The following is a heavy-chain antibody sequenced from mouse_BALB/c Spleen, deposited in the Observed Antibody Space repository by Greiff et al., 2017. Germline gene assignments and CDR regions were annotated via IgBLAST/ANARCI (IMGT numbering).Heavy chain of an antibody. J-gene: IGHJ4*01. CDR1: GFTFSSYA. Sequence: DVMLVESGGGLVKPGGSLKLSCAASGFTFSSYAMSWVRQTPEKRLEWVASISSGGSTYYPDSVKGRFTISRDNARNILYLQMSSLRSEDTAMYYCARTYLYYAMDYWGQGTSVTVSS. D-gene: IGHD5-1*01. CDR2: ISSGGST. V-gene: IGHV5-6-5*01. CDR3: ARTYLYYAMDY.